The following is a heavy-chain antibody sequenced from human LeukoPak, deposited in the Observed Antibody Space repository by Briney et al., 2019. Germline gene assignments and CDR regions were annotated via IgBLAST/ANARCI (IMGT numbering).Heavy chain of an antibody. D-gene: IGHD6-19*01. Sequence: ASVKVSCKASGYTFTSYAMNWEGQAPGQGLEWMGWISAYNGNTNYAQKLQGRVTMTTDTSTSTAYMERRSLRSDDTAVYDLSRHAGIAVAVDYRGQGTLVTVSS. CDR3: SRHAGIAVAVDY. CDR2: ISAYNGNT. V-gene: IGHV1-18*01. J-gene: IGHJ4*02. CDR1: GYTFTSYA.